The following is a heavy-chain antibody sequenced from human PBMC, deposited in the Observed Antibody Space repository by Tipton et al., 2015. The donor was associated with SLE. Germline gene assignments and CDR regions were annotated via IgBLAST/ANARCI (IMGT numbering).Heavy chain of an antibody. CDR2: MYGGGST. V-gene: IGHV3-66*02. J-gene: IGHJ4*02. D-gene: IGHD2-15*01. CDR3: ARDLPVVAATPFDY. Sequence: SLRLSCAASGFSVNGNYMSWVRQAPGKGLEWLAVMYGGGSTYYPDSVEGRFAISRDNSKNTLYLQMNSLRAEDTAVYYCARDLPVVAATPFDYWGQGTLVTVSS. CDR1: GFSVNGNY.